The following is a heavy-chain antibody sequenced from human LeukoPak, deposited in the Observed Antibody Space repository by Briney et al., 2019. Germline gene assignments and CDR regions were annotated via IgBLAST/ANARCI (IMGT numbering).Heavy chain of an antibody. D-gene: IGHD3-10*01. CDR3: ASQLPGNWYFDL. J-gene: IGHJ2*01. V-gene: IGHV4-59*01. CDR2: IYYSGST. Sequence: SETLSLTCTVSGGSISSYYWSWIRQPPGKGLEWIGYIYYSGSTNYNPSLKSRVTISVDTSKNQFSLKLSSVTAADTAVYYCASQLPGNWYFDLWGRGTLVTVSS. CDR1: GGSISSYY.